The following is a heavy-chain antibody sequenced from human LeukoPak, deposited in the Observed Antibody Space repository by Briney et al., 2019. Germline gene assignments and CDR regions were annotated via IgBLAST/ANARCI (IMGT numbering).Heavy chain of an antibody. CDR3: ARVGVTTVTTLGGGYYYYYIDV. CDR2: INPSGGST. Sequence: ASVKVSCKASGYTFTSYYMHWVRQAPGQGLEWMGIINPSGGSTSYAQKFQGRVTMTRDTSTSTVYMELSSLRSEDTAVYYCARVGVTTVTTLGGGYYYYYIDVWGKGTTVTVSS. V-gene: IGHV1-46*01. CDR1: GYTFTSYY. D-gene: IGHD4-17*01. J-gene: IGHJ6*03.